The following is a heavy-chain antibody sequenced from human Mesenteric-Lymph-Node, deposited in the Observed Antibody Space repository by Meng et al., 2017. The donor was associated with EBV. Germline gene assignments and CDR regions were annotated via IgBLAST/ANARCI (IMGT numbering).Heavy chain of an antibody. V-gene: IGHV4-39*01. CDR1: GGSLSSSSYY. CDR3: ARLYDNYIDY. J-gene: IGHJ4*02. D-gene: IGHD3-9*01. Sequence: HLQLQEPGPGLVKPSETLSLTCSVSGGSLSSSSYYWAWIRQPPGKGLEWIGTIYYSGNTFYNPSLESRITISVDTSTNQFSLNLRSVSAPDTAVYYCARLYDNYIDYWGRGSLVTVSS. CDR2: IYYSGNT.